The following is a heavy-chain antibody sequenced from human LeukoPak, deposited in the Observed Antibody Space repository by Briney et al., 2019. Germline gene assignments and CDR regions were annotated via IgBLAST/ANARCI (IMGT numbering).Heavy chain of an antibody. CDR1: GGSISSSSHY. CDR2: IYYSGNA. V-gene: IGHV4-39*07. CDR3: ARVGSGWGSFDY. J-gene: IGHJ4*02. D-gene: IGHD6-19*01. Sequence: PSETLSLTCIVSGGSISSSSHYWGWIRQPPGKGLEWIGSTGSIYYSGNASYNPSLKSRVTISFDTSKNQFSLKVKSVTAADTAVYYCARVGSGWGSFDYWAREPWSPSPQ.